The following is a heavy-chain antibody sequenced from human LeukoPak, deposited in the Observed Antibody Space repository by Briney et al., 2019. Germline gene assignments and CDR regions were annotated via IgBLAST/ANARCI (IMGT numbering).Heavy chain of an antibody. CDR2: MYYSGST. CDR3: ARVKAAGDAFDI. CDR1: GGSVSSGNYY. D-gene: IGHD6-25*01. J-gene: IGHJ3*02. Sequence: PSETLSLTCTVSGGSVSSGNYYWSWIRQPPGTGLEWIGYMYYSGSTNYSPSLKSRVTISVDTSKNQFSLKLNSVTATDTAVYYCARVKAAGDAFDIWGRGTMVTVSS. V-gene: IGHV4-61*01.